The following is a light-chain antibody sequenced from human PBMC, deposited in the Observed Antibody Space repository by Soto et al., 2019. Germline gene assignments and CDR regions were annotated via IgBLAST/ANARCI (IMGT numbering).Light chain of an antibody. J-gene: IGLJ2*01. CDR3: GTWDDSLSALVV. CDR2: ANN. CDR1: SSNIGNNY. V-gene: IGLV1-51*01. Sequence: QSVLTQPPSVSAAPGQKVTISCSGSSSNIGNNYVSWYQQLPGTAPKLLIYANNKRPSGIPDRFSGSKSGTSATLGITGLQTGDEADYYCGTWDDSLSALVVFGGGTKVTVL.